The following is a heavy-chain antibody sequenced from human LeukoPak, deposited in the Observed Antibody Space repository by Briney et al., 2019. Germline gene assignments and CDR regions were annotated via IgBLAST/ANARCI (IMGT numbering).Heavy chain of an antibody. CDR1: GFTFSSYG. Sequence: PGGSLRLSCAASGFTFSSYGMSWVRQAPGKGLEWVSAISGSGGSTYYADSVKGRFTISRDNSKNTLYLQMNSLRAEDTAVYYCAKSLRFEDYTNLPFDYWGQGIVVTVSS. V-gene: IGHV3-23*01. CDR3: AKSLRFEDYTNLPFDY. J-gene: IGHJ4*02. D-gene: IGHD3-10*01. CDR2: ISGSGGST.